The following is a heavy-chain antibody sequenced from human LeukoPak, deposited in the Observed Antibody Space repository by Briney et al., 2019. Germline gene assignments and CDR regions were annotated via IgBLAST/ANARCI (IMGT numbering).Heavy chain of an antibody. CDR2: ISSSSDYI. CDR3: VRIPNGANFPNWSDP. J-gene: IGHJ5*02. Sequence: GGSLRLSCAGSGFTFSSSTMNWVRQAPGKGLEWVSSISSSSDYIYYADSVKGRFTISRDNAKNSLCLQMNSLRVEDTAVYYCVRIPNGANFPNWSDPWGQGTLVTVSS. CDR1: GFTFSSST. V-gene: IGHV3-21*01. D-gene: IGHD4/OR15-4a*01.